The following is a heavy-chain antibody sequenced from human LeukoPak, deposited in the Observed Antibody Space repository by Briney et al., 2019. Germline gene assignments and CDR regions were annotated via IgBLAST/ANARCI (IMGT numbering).Heavy chain of an antibody. V-gene: IGHV3-30*03. D-gene: IGHD3-3*01. CDR1: GFTFSSYG. CDR3: ARGGVGLRFLE. CDR2: ISYDGSNK. Sequence: PGGSLRLSCAASGFTFSSYGMHWVRQAPGKGLEWVAVISYDGSNKYYADSVKGRFTISRDNSKNTLYLQMNSLRAEDTAVYYCARGGVGLRFLEWGQGTLVTVSS. J-gene: IGHJ4*02.